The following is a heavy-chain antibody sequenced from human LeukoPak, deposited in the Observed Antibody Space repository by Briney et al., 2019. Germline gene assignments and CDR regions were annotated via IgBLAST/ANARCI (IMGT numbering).Heavy chain of an antibody. J-gene: IGHJ4*02. CDR2: ISGSGSST. Sequence: GGSLRLSCTASGFTFSSSAMSWVRQAPGKGLEWVSAISGSGSSTYYVDSVKGRFTISRDKSKNTLYLEMNSLRADDTAVYYVAKGTSPVGAFDCWGQGSLVTVSS. CDR1: GFTFSSSA. V-gene: IGHV3-23*01. D-gene: IGHD3/OR15-3a*01. CDR3: AKGTSPVGAFDC.